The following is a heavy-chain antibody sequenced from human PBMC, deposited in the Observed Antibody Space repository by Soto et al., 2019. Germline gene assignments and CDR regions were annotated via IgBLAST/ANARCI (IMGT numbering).Heavy chain of an antibody. V-gene: IGHV4-59*01. CDR3: ARAQDAYNYGAFDY. CDR2: ISYSGST. Sequence: WTWIRQPPGKGLEWIGYISYSGSTNYNSSLKSRVTMSIDTSKNQVSLKLNSVTAADTAVYYCARAQDAYNYGAFDYWGQGTLVTVSS. D-gene: IGHD5-12*01. J-gene: IGHJ4*02.